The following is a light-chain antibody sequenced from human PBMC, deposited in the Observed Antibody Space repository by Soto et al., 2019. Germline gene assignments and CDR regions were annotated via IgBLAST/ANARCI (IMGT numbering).Light chain of an antibody. V-gene: IGLV1-44*01. J-gene: IGLJ3*02. Sequence: QSVLTQPPSASGTPGQRVTISCSGSSSNIGANTVNWYQQLPGTAPKLLIYSHNQRPSGVPDRFSGSNSGTSASLAISGLQSEDEADYYCAAWDDSLKGWVFGGGTKVTVL. CDR3: AAWDDSLKGWV. CDR1: SSNIGANT. CDR2: SHN.